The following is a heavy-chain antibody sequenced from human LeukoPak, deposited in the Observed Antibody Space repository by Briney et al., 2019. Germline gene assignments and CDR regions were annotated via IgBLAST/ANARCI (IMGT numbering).Heavy chain of an antibody. CDR2: ISSSGSTI. D-gene: IGHD5-12*01. CDR3: AGDLGGYDASGRDPFDY. J-gene: IGHJ4*02. CDR1: GFTFSDYY. V-gene: IGHV3-11*01. Sequence: GGSLRLSCAASGFTFSDYYMSWIRQAPGKGLEWVSYISSSGSTIYYADSVKGRFAISRDNAKNSLYLQMNSLRAEDTAVYYCAGDLGGYDASGRDPFDYWGQGTLVTVSS.